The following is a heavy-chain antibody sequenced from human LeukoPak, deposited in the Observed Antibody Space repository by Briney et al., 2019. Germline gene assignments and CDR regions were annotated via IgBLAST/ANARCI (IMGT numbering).Heavy chain of an antibody. CDR3: AQDYSDSDSYYYPYGD. Sequence: GRRRGIYYAASVKGLFTISRENSKNTLYLQMNTLRAEDTAVYYCAQDYSDSDSYYYPYGDWGQGTLVTVSS. V-gene: IGHV3-23*01. D-gene: IGHD3-22*01. J-gene: IGHJ4*02. CDR2: GRRRGI.